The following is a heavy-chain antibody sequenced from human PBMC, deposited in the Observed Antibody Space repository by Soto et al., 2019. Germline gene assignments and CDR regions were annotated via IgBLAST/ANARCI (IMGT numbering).Heavy chain of an antibody. V-gene: IGHV4-39*01. CDR1: GASLSGISYY. CDR3: ASRHCSSASCYNPDFDS. CDR2: IFFTGSI. Sequence: PSETLSLTCTVSGASLSGISYYWGWIRQPPGKGLEWVGSIFFTGSIYYNPSLKSRVTISVDTSRNQFSLMVNSVTPADTAVYYCASRHCSSASCYNPDFDSWGQGALVTVSS. J-gene: IGHJ4*02. D-gene: IGHD2-15*01.